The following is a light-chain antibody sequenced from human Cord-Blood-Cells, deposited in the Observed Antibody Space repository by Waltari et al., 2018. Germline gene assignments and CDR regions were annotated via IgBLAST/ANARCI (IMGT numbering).Light chain of an antibody. V-gene: IGKV1-5*03. J-gene: IGKJ1*01. CDR1: QSISSW. CDR2: KAS. Sequence: DIQMTQSPSTLSASVGDRVNIPCRASQSISSWLAWYQQKPGKAPKLLIYKASSLESGVPSRFSGSGSGTEFTLTISSLQPDDFATYYCQQYNSYSRTWTFGQGTKVEIK. CDR3: QQYNSYSRTWT.